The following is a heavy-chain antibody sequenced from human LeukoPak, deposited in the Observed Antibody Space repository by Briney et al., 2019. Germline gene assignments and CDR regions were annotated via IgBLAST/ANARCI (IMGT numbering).Heavy chain of an antibody. V-gene: IGHV3-7*01. CDR1: GFTFSSFW. D-gene: IGHD2-15*01. J-gene: IGHJ4*02. Sequence: ESGGSLRLSCAASGFTFSSFWMSWVRQAPGKGLEWVANIKQDGSEKYYVDSVKGRFTISRDNAKDSLYLQMNSLRAEDTAVYYCARDGHAPVVVAANDYWGQGTLVTVSS. CDR3: ARDGHAPVVVAANDY. CDR2: IKQDGSEK.